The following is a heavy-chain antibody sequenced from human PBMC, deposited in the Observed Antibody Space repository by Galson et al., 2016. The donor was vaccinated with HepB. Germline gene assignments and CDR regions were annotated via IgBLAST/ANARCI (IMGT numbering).Heavy chain of an antibody. CDR3: TTGLWFREDYFDY. V-gene: IGHV3-15*01. J-gene: IGHJ4*02. CDR1: GFTFSKAW. Sequence: SLRLSCAASGFTFSKAWMSWVRQAPGKGLEWVGHIKSRIDGGTPDYAASLKGRFTISRDDSKNTLYLQMNSLTSDDTAVYYCTTGLWFREDYFDYWGQGTLVTVSS. D-gene: IGHD3-10*01. CDR2: IKSRIDGGTP.